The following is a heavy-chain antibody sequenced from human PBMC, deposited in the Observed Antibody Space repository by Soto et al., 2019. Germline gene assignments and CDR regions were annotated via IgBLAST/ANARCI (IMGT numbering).Heavy chain of an antibody. V-gene: IGHV3-48*01. CDR1: GFTFSSYS. CDR2: ISSSSSTI. CDR3: ARDGFGPGEWIRANEDAFDI. J-gene: IGHJ3*02. Sequence: GGSLRLSCAPPGFTFSSYSINWVRRAPGKGLEWVSYISSSSSTIYYADSVKGRFTISRDNAKNSLYLQMNSLRAEDTAVYYCARDGFGPGEWIRANEDAFDIWGQGTMVTVSS. D-gene: IGHD3-10*01.